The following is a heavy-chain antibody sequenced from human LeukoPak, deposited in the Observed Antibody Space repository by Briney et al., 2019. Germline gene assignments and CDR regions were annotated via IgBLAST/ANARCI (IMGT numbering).Heavy chain of an antibody. CDR3: ARGGGDSGYDYDDF. V-gene: IGHV3-21*01. CDR1: GFTFSSYS. CDR2: ISSSSSYI. Sequence: PGGSLRLSCAASGFTFSSYSMNWVRQAPGKGLEWVSSISSSSSYIYYADSVKGRFTISRDNAKNSLYLQMNSLRVEDTAVYYCARGGGDSGYDYDDFWGQGTLVTVSS. J-gene: IGHJ4*02. D-gene: IGHD5-12*01.